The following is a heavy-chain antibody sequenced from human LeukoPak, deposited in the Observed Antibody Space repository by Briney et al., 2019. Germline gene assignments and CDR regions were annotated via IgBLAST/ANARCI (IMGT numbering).Heavy chain of an antibody. CDR1: GGSISSYY. J-gene: IGHJ6*02. D-gene: IGHD1-26*01. CDR3: ARDRIVGASRSVYYYGMDV. CDR2: IYYGGST. Sequence: ETLSLTCTVSGGSISSYYWSWIRQPPGKGLEWIGYIYYGGSTNYNPSLKSRVTISVDTSKNQFSLKLSSVTAADTAVYYCARDRIVGASRSVYYYGMDVWGQGTTVTVSS. V-gene: IGHV4-59*01.